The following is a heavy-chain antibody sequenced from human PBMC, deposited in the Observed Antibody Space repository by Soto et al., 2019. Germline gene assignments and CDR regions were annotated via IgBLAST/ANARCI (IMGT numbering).Heavy chain of an antibody. CDR2: INHSGST. Sequence: SETLSLTCAVYGGSFSGYYWSWIRQPPGKGLEWIGEINHSGSTNYNPSLKSRVTISVDTSKNQFSLKLSSVTAADTAVYYCARGLIVWGSPDDDEWGQGTLVTVCS. V-gene: IGHV4-34*01. CDR1: GGSFSGYY. CDR3: ARGLIVWGSPDDDE. J-gene: IGHJ4*02. D-gene: IGHD3-16*01.